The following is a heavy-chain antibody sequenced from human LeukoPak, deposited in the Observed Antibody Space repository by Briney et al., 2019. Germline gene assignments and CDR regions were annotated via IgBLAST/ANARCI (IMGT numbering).Heavy chain of an antibody. Sequence: ASVKVSCKAAGYTFTSYDINWVRQATGQGLEWMGWMNPKSGNTGYAQKFQGRVTMTRNTSISTAYMELSSLRSEDTAVYYCARGDCSSTSCYDFYYYGMDVWGQGTTVTVSS. CDR3: ARGDCSSTSCYDFYYYGMDV. J-gene: IGHJ6*02. V-gene: IGHV1-8*01. CDR2: MNPKSGNT. D-gene: IGHD2-2*01. CDR1: GYTFTSYD.